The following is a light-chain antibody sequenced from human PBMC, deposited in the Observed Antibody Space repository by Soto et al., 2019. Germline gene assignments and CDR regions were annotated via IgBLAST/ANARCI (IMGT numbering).Light chain of an antibody. CDR1: QGITDF. V-gene: IGKV1-9*01. Sequence: DIQLTQSPSFLSASVGDRVTISCRASQGITDFLAWYQQKPGKAPKLLIYAASTLQSGVPSRFSGSASGTELTLTISSLQPEDFAPYFCQQFNVYLLTFGGGTMLEIK. J-gene: IGKJ4*01. CDR3: QQFNVYLLT. CDR2: AAS.